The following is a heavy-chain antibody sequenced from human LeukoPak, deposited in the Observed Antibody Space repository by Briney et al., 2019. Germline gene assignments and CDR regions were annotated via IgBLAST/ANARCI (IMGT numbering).Heavy chain of an antibody. J-gene: IGHJ4*02. V-gene: IGHV3-15*01. Sequence: GGSLRLSCAASGFTFSNAWMSWVRRAPGKGLEWVGRIKSKTDGGTTDYAAPVKGRFTISRDDSKNTLYLQMNSLKTEDTAVYYCTTVKYSGSRRVFDYWGQGTLVTVSS. CDR2: IKSKTDGGTT. D-gene: IGHD1-26*01. CDR1: GFTFSNAW. CDR3: TTVKYSGSRRVFDY.